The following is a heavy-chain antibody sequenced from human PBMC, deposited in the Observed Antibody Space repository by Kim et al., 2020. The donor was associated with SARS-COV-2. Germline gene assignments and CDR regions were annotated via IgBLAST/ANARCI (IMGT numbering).Heavy chain of an antibody. CDR3: APAIFSSFDY. CDR2: ST. V-gene: IGHV3-23*01. J-gene: IGHJ4*02. D-gene: IGHD5-18*01. Sequence: STSDAGSVKGRFTISSDNAKTTLYLQMNSLRGEDTAVYYCAPAIFSSFDYWGQGTLVTVTS.